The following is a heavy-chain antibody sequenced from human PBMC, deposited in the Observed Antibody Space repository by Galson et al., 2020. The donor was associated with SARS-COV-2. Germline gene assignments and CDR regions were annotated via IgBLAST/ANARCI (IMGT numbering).Heavy chain of an antibody. J-gene: IGHJ4*02. V-gene: IGHV5-51*01. CDR1: GYSFTSYW. CDR3: AGLGWGDMLTGYDTAIDY. CDR2: IYPGDSDT. Sequence: GESLKISCKGSGYSFTSYWIGWVRQMPGKGLEWMGIIYPGDSDTRYSPSFQGPVTIPADKFISTAYLQWSSLKASDTAMDYCAGLGWGDMLTGYDTAIDYWGQGTLGTVSS. D-gene: IGHD3-9*01.